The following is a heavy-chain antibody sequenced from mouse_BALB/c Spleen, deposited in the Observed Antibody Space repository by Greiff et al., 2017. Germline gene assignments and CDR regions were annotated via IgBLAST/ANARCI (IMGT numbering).Heavy chain of an antibody. D-gene: IGHD2-10*02. CDR3: ARWREYDNYDWYFDV. CDR1: GYTFTDYT. V-gene: IGHV1-18*01. CDR2: INPNNGGT. J-gene: IGHJ1*01. Sequence: EVQLQQSGPELVKPGASVKISCKTSGYTFTDYTMHWVKQSHGKSLEWIGGINPNNGGTSYNQKFKGKATLTVDKSSSTAYMELRSLTSEESAVYYCARWREYDNYDWYFDVWGAGTTVTVSA.